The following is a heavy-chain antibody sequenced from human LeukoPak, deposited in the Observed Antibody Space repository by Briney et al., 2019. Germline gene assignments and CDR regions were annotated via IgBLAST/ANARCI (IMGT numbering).Heavy chain of an antibody. Sequence: GGSLRLSCAASGFTFSSYDMSWVRQAPGKGLEWVSAISGSGGSTYYADSVKGRFTISRDNSKNTLYLQMNSLRAEDTAVYYCATDYYDSSGYSVGPVFYWGQGTLVTVSS. V-gene: IGHV3-23*01. J-gene: IGHJ4*02. CDR2: ISGSGGST. CDR1: GFTFSSYD. D-gene: IGHD3-22*01. CDR3: ATDYYDSSGYSVGPVFY.